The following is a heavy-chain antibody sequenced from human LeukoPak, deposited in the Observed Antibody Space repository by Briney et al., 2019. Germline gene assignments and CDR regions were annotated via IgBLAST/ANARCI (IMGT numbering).Heavy chain of an antibody. J-gene: IGHJ4*02. CDR1: GFTFRSHA. V-gene: IGHV3-23*01. Sequence: PGGSLRLSCVGSGFTFRSHAMSWVRQAPEKGLEFVSGIYENGGTTYYADSVKGRFSISRDNSKNTLYLQMNSLRVEDTAIYYCAKDPRVAATGPYFDSWGQGTLVTVSS. CDR3: AKDPRVAATGPYFDS. CDR2: IYENGGTT. D-gene: IGHD6-13*01.